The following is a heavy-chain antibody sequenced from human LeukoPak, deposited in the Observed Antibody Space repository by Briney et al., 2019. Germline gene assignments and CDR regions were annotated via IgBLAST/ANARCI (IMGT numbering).Heavy chain of an antibody. CDR1: GFTFSSYW. CDR2: IKQDGSEK. Sequence: GGSLRLSCAASGFTFSSYWMSWVRQAPGKGLEWVANIKQDGSEKYYVDSVKGRFTISRDNAKNSLYLQMNSLRAEDTAVYYCARDGYYDFWSGYYTPVYWFDPWGQGTLVTVSS. CDR3: ARDGYYDFWSGYYTPVYWFDP. V-gene: IGHV3-7*01. J-gene: IGHJ5*02. D-gene: IGHD3-3*01.